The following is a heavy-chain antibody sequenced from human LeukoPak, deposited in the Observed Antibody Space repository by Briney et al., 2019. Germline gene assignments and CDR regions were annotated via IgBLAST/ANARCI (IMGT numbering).Heavy chain of an antibody. CDR3: ARGFSGTLPSRGWFDP. D-gene: IGHD3-10*01. CDR1: GGTFSSYT. Sequence: SVKVSCKASGGTFSSYTISWVRQGPGQGLEWMGRIIPILGIANYAQKFQGRVTITADKSTSTAYMELSSLRSEDTAVYYCARGFSGTLPSRGWFDPWGQGTLVTVSS. V-gene: IGHV1-69*02. CDR2: IIPILGIA. J-gene: IGHJ5*02.